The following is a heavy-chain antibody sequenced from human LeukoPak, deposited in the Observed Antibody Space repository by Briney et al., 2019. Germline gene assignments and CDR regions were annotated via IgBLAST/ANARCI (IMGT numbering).Heavy chain of an antibody. CDR1: GGSINNYY. CDR3: APGGYIGYGHAFDI. D-gene: IGHD5-12*01. V-gene: IGHV4-4*07. J-gene: IGHJ3*02. CDR2: IFSSGSA. Sequence: PSETLSLTCDVSGGSINNYYWSWIRQPAGKGLEWIGRIFSSGSANYNPSLKSRVTMSVDTSKNQFSLKLNSVTAADTAVYYCAPGGYIGYGHAFDIWGQGTMVTVSS.